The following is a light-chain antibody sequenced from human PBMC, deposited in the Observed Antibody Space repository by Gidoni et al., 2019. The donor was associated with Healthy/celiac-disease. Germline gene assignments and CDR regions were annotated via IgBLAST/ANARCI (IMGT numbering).Light chain of an antibody. V-gene: IGKV1-5*03. CDR1: QSISSW. Sequence: SPSTLSASVGDRVTITCRASQSISSWLAWYQQKPGKAPKLLIYKASSLESGVPSRFSGSGSGTEFTLTISSLQPDDFATYYGQQYNSYWTFGQGTKVEIK. CDR3: QQYNSYWT. J-gene: IGKJ1*01. CDR2: KAS.